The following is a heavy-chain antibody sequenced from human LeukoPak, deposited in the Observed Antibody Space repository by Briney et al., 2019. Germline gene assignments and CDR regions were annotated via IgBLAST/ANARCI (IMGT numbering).Heavy chain of an antibody. CDR3: ATLGLGREFDY. Sequence: ASVTVSCKASGYTFTDFYVYWVRQAPGQGLEWMGWISPNTGGTNSAQKFQKRVTLTRDTSINTAYMELISLTSDDTAVYYCATLGLGREFDYWGQGTLVTVSS. V-gene: IGHV1-2*02. CDR2: ISPNTGGT. CDR1: GYTFTDFY. J-gene: IGHJ4*02. D-gene: IGHD3-16*01.